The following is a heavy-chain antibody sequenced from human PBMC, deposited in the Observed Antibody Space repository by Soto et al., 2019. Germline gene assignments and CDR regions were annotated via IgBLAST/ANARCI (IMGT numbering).Heavy chain of an antibody. J-gene: IGHJ4*02. CDR2: TNGNLGTG. D-gene: IGHD4-17*01. CDR1: GGTFSSYP. CDR3: ARRDSHGYFRYFDN. Sequence: QVQLVQSGAEVKRPGSSVKVSCKASGGTFSSYPISWVRQAPGQGLEWMGGTNGNLGTGNYAQKFRGRLTITTDISTTTAYMEVSSLTSEDTAVYYCARRDSHGYFRYFDNWGQGTLVTVSS. V-gene: IGHV1-69*06.